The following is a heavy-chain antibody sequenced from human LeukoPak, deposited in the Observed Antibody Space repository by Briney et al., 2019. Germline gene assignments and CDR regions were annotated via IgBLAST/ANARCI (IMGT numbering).Heavy chain of an antibody. CDR1: GGTFSSYA. J-gene: IGHJ4*02. CDR3: ARHNGLEPTFDY. D-gene: IGHD1-1*01. V-gene: IGHV1-69*13. CDR2: IIPIFGTA. Sequence: GASVKVSCKASGGTFSSYAISWVRQAPGQGLEWMGGIIPIFGTANYAQKFQGRVTITADESTSTAYMELSSLRSEDTAVYYCARHNGLEPTFDYWGQGTLVTVSS.